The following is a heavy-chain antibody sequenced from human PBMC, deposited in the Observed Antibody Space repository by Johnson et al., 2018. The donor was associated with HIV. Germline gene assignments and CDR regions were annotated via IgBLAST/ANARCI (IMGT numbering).Heavy chain of an antibody. J-gene: IGHJ3*02. D-gene: IGHD3-22*01. CDR2: IRYDGSNK. CDR1: GFTFSSYG. Sequence: QMLLVESGGGVVQPGGSLRLSCAASGFTFSSYGMHWVRQAPGKGLEWVAFIRYDGSNKYYADSVKGRFTISRDNSKNTLYLQMNSLRAEDTAVYYCAKDPTYYYDSSAKEGAFDIWGQGTMVTVSS. V-gene: IGHV3-30*02. CDR3: AKDPTYYYDSSAKEGAFDI.